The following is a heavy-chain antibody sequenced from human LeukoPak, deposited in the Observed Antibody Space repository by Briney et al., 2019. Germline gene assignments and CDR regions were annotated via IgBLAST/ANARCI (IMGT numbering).Heavy chain of an antibody. D-gene: IGHD2-15*01. CDR2: ISAYNGNT. Sequence: GASVKVSCKASGYTFTSYGISWVRQAPGQGLEWMGWISAYNGNTNYAQKLQGRVTMTTDTSTSTAYMELRSLRSDDTAVYYCARVLGYCSGGSCNPNDAFDIWGQGTMVTVSS. CDR3: ARVLGYCSGGSCNPNDAFDI. CDR1: GYTFTSYG. V-gene: IGHV1-18*01. J-gene: IGHJ3*02.